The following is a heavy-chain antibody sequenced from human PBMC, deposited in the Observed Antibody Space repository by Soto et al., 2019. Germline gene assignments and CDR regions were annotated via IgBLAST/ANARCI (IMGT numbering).Heavy chain of an antibody. D-gene: IGHD1-7*01. CDR3: ASQGLSGTTSQYYYYMDV. Sequence: ASVKVSCKASGYTFTSYDINWVRQATGQGLEWMGWMNPNSGNTGYAQKFQGRVTMTRNTSISTAYMELSSLRSEDTAVYYCASQGLSGTTSQYYYYMDVWGKGTTVTVPS. CDR2: MNPNSGNT. V-gene: IGHV1-8*01. CDR1: GYTFTSYD. J-gene: IGHJ6*03.